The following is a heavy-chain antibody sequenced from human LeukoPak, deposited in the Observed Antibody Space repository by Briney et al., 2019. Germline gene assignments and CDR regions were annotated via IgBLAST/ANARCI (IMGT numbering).Heavy chain of an antibody. CDR2: IRRKAHGGTT. CDR1: GFTFGDYA. J-gene: IGHJ4*02. D-gene: IGHD3-22*01. V-gene: IGHV3-49*04. Sequence: GGSLRLSCTTSGFTFGDYAMSWVRQAPGKGLEWVSFIRRKAHGGTTKYAASVKGRFSSSRDDSKSIAYLQMNSLKTEDTAVYFCTRVTYYYDNSGYFHFDSWGQGSLVTVSS. CDR3: TRVTYYYDNSGYFHFDS.